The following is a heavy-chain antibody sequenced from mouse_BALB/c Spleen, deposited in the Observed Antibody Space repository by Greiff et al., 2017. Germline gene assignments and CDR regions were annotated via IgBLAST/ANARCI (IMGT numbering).Heavy chain of an antibody. Sequence: EVQLVESGGGLVKPGGSLKLSCAASGFTFSSYAMSWVRQTPEKRLEWVASISSGGSTYYPDSVKGRFTISRDNARNILYLQMSSLRSEDTAMYYCARYTLYDYDVPAWFAYWGQGTLVTVSA. CDR3: ARYTLYDYDVPAWFAY. V-gene: IGHV5-6-5*01. CDR1: GFTFSSYA. D-gene: IGHD2-4*01. CDR2: ISSGGST. J-gene: IGHJ3*01.